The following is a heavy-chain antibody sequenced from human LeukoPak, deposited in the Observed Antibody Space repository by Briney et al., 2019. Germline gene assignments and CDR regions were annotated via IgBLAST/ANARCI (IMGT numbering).Heavy chain of an antibody. D-gene: IGHD6-19*01. CDR1: GYTFTAYY. V-gene: IGHV1-2*02. CDR2: INPNTADT. J-gene: IGHJ5*02. CDR3: ARIAVGGNWFDP. Sequence: ASVKVSCKASGYTFTAYYMHWVRQAPGQGLQWMGWINPNTADTNYAQRFQGRVTMTRDTSISTAYMELSRLRSDDTAVYYCARIAVGGNWFDPWGQGTLVTVSS.